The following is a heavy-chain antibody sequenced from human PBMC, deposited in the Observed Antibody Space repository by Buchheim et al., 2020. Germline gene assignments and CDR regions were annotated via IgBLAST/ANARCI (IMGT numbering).Heavy chain of an antibody. D-gene: IGHD3-3*01. Sequence: EVQLVESGGGLVKPGGSLRLSCAASGFTFSSYSMNWVRQAPGKGLEWVSSISSSSSYIYYADSVKGRFTISRDNAKNSLYLQMNSLRAEDTAVYYCARDQAQGLLLTYYYGMDVWGQGTT. CDR3: ARDQAQGLLLTYYYGMDV. J-gene: IGHJ6*02. V-gene: IGHV3-21*01. CDR1: GFTFSSYS. CDR2: ISSSSSYI.